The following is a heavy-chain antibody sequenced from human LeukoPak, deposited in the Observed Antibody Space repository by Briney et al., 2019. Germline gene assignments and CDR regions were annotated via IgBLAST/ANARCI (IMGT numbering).Heavy chain of an antibody. CDR2: IHYSEST. V-gene: IGHV4-59*08. CDR3: ASRSGSFSDALDI. J-gene: IGHJ3*02. CDR1: GGSIRSYY. D-gene: IGHD3-10*01. Sequence: SETLSLTCTVSGGSIRSYYWGWIRQPPGKGLEWIGYIHYSESTKYNPSLKSRVTMSVDTSNNQFSLKLSSVTAADTAVYYCASRSGSFSDALDIWGQGTLVTVSS.